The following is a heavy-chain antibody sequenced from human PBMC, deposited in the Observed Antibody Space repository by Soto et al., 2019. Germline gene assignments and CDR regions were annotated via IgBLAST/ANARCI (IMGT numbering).Heavy chain of an antibody. Sequence: PSQTLSLTCAISGDSVSSNSAAWNWIRQSPSRGLEWLGRTYYRSKYYNDYAVSVKSRITINPDTSKNQFSLQLNSVTPEDTAVYYCARGYYDSSAFYHGMDVWGQGTTVTV. CDR3: ARGYYDSSAFYHGMDV. D-gene: IGHD3-22*01. CDR2: TYYRSKYYN. V-gene: IGHV6-1*01. J-gene: IGHJ6*02. CDR1: GDSVSSNSAA.